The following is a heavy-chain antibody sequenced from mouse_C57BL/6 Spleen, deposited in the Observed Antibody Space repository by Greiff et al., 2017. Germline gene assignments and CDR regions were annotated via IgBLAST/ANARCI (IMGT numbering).Heavy chain of an antibody. V-gene: IGHV1-78*01. CDR2: IYPRDGST. CDR1: GYTFTDHT. CDR3: ARSHYDYDRGFAY. D-gene: IGHD2-4*01. Sequence: VKLMESDAELVKPGASVKISCKVSGYTFTDHTIHWMKQRPEQGLEWIGYIYPRDGSTKYNEKFKGKATLTADKSSSTAYMQLNSLTSEDSAVYFCARSHYDYDRGFAYWGQGTLVTVSA. J-gene: IGHJ3*01.